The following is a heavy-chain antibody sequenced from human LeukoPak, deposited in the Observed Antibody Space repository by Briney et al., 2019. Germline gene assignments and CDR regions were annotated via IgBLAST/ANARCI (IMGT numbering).Heavy chain of an antibody. CDR2: INPNTGGT. CDR3: ARVRVPRGDSYGPFPF. D-gene: IGHD5-18*01. V-gene: IGHV1-2*02. CDR1: GYSFTGFY. Sequence: GASVKVSCKAFGYSFTGFYIHWVRQAPGQGLEWMGWINPNTGGTYFAQKFQDGVTMTSDTSIDTAYMDLRSLRSDDSAIYYCARVRVPRGDSYGPFPFWGQGTLVTVSS. J-gene: IGHJ4*02.